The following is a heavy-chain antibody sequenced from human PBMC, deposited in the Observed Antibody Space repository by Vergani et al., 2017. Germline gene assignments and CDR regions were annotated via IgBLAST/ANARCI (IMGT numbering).Heavy chain of an antibody. CDR1: GYSFTSYW. CDR3: ARASAIVVVVAATFDAFDI. D-gene: IGHD2-15*01. Sequence: EVQLVQSGAEVKTPGESLKISCKVSGYSFTSYWIGWVRQMPGKGLEWMGIIYPGDSDTRYSPSFQGQVTISADKSISTAYLQWSSLKASDTAMYYCARASAIVVVVAATFDAFDIWGQGTMVTVSS. V-gene: IGHV5-51*01. CDR2: IYPGDSDT. J-gene: IGHJ3*02.